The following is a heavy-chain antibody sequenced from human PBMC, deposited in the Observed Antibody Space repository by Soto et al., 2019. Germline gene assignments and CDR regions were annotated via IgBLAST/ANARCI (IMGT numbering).Heavy chain of an antibody. D-gene: IGHD3-22*01. CDR3: TTLTMILVHPDY. Sequence: GGSLRLSCAAPGFSFSNAWMNWVRQAPGKGLEWVARIKSKIDGGATDYAAPVKGRFTISRDDSKNMLYLQMNSLKPEDTAVNYCTTLTMILVHPDYWGRGTLVTVSS. J-gene: IGHJ4*02. CDR2: IKSKIDGGAT. V-gene: IGHV3-15*07. CDR1: GFSFSNAW.